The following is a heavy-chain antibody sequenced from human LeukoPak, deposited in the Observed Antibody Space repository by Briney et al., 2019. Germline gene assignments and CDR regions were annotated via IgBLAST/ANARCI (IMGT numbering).Heavy chain of an antibody. CDR1: GGSFSGYY. V-gene: IGHV4-34*01. Sequence: SETLSLTCAVYGGSFSGYYWSWIRQPPGKGLEWIGEINHGGSTNYNPSLKSRVTISVDTSKNQFSLKLSSVTAADTAVYYCARTDYYYGMDVWGQGTTVTVSS. CDR3: ARTDYYYGMDV. J-gene: IGHJ6*02. CDR2: INHGGST.